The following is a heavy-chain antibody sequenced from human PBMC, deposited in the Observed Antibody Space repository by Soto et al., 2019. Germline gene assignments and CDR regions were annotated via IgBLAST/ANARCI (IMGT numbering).Heavy chain of an antibody. D-gene: IGHD2-15*01. J-gene: IGHJ5*02. CDR1: GYSFTIYW. CDR3: ARAYCSGGSCYSGNWFDP. Sequence: GESLKISCNGSGYSFTIYWISWVRQMPGKGLEWMGRIDPSDSYTNYSPSFQGHVTISADRSISTAYLQWSSLKASDTAMYYCARAYCSGGSCYSGNWFDPWGQGTLVTVSS. CDR2: IDPSDSYT. V-gene: IGHV5-10-1*01.